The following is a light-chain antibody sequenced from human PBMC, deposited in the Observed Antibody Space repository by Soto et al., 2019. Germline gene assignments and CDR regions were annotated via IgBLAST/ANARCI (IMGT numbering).Light chain of an antibody. CDR1: QSVSSSN. V-gene: IGKV3-20*01. J-gene: IGKJ1*01. Sequence: EIVLTQSPGTLSLSPGERATLSCRASQSVSSSNLAWSQQNPGQAPRLLIYGASSRATGIPDRFSGSGSGTDFTLTISRLESEDFAVYYCQQYGSTPRTFGQGTKVDIK. CDR3: QQYGSTPRT. CDR2: GAS.